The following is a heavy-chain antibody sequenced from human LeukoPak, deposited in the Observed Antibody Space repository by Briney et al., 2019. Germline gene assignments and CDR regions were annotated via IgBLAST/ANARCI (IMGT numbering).Heavy chain of an antibody. Sequence: SETLSLTCTVSGDSISSSSYYWGWIRQPPGKGLEWIGSIYYSGSTYYNPSLKSRVTISVDTSKNQFSLKLSSVTAADTAVYYCARDPALYDFWSGYPIDYWGQGTLVTVSS. V-gene: IGHV4-39*07. CDR3: ARDPALYDFWSGYPIDY. D-gene: IGHD3-3*01. J-gene: IGHJ4*02. CDR1: GDSISSSSYY. CDR2: IYYSGST.